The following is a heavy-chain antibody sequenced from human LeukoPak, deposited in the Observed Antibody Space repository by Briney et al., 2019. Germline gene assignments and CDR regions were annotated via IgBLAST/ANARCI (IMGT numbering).Heavy chain of an antibody. Sequence: GGSLRLSCAASGFTFSSYWMHWVRQAPGKGLVWVSRINSDGSSTSYADSVKGRFTISRDNAKNTLYLQMSSLRAEDTAVYYCARMYSSSWRWNYYYYGMDVWGQGTTVTVSS. CDR2: INSDGSST. CDR3: ARMYSSSWRWNYYYYGMDV. D-gene: IGHD6-13*01. J-gene: IGHJ6*02. CDR1: GFTFSSYW. V-gene: IGHV3-74*01.